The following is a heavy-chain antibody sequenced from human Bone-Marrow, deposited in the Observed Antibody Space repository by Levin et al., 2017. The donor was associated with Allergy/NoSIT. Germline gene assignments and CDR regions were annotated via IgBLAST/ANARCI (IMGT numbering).Heavy chain of an antibody. Sequence: GGSLRLSCEASGFTLDDYAMHWVRQAPGKGLEWVSSINWNSGSRAYADSVKGRFTISRDNARNSVYLQMESLRVEDTALYYCAKDSFFELFRGNQAFDLWGQGTMVTVSP. J-gene: IGHJ3*01. D-gene: IGHD1-14*01. CDR3: AKDSFFELFRGNQAFDL. CDR1: GFTLDDYA. V-gene: IGHV3-9*01. CDR2: INWNSGSR.